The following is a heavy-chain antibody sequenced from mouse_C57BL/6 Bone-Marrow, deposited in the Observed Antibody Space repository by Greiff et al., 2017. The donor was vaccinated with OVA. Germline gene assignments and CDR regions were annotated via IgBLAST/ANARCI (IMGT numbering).Heavy chain of an antibody. D-gene: IGHD2-2*01. V-gene: IGHV5-6*01. CDR2: ISSGGSYT. J-gene: IGHJ1*03. CDR1: GFTFSSYG. Sequence: EVKLMESGGDLVKPGGSLKLSCAASGFTFSSYGMSWVRQTPDKRLEWVATISSGGSYTYYPDSVKGRFTISRDNAKNTLYLQMSSLKSEDTAMYYCARRGWLRQNWYFDVWGTGTTVTVSS. CDR3: ARRGWLRQNWYFDV.